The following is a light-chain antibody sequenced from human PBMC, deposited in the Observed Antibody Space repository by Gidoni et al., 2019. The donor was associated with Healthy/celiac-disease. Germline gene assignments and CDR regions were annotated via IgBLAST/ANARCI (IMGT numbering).Light chain of an antibody. CDR1: SSNIGSNT. J-gene: IGLJ1*01. CDR2: SNN. V-gene: IGLV1-44*01. Sequence: QSVLTQPPSASGTPGRRVTISCSGSSSNIGSNTVNWYQQLPGPAPKLLIYSNNQRPSGVPDRFSGSKSGTSASLAISGLQSEDEADYYCAAWDDSLNGYVFGTGTKVTVL. CDR3: AAWDDSLNGYV.